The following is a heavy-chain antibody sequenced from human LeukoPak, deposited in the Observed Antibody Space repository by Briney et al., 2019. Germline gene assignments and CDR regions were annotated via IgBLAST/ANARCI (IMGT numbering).Heavy chain of an antibody. J-gene: IGHJ5*02. Sequence: GGSLRLSCAASGFTFSSYGMSWVRQAPGKGLEWVSAISGSGGSTYYADSVKGRFTISRDSSKNTLYLQMNSLRAEDTAVYYCARDSAVRGVIGNWFDPWGQGTLVTVSS. CDR3: ARDSAVRGVIGNWFDP. CDR1: GFTFSSYG. D-gene: IGHD3-10*01. CDR2: ISGSGGST. V-gene: IGHV3-23*01.